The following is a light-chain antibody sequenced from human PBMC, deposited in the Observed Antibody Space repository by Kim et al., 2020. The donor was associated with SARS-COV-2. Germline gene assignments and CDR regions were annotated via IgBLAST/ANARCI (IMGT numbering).Light chain of an antibody. CDR2: RNN. CDR1: SSNIGSNY. V-gene: IGLV1-47*01. J-gene: IGLJ2*01. CDR3: ATWDDSLSGVV. Sequence: QSVLTQPPSESGTPGQTVTISCSGSSSNIGSNYVYWYQQVPETAPKLLIYRNNQRPSGVPDRFSGSKSGTSASLAISGLRSEDEADYYCATWDDSLSGVVFGGGTQLTVL.